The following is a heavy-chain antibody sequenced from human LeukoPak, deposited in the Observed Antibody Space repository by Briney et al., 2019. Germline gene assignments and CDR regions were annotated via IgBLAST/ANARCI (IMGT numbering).Heavy chain of an antibody. CDR1: GGSISSLNL. V-gene: IGHV4-4*02. Sequence: SETLSLTCIVSGGSISSLNLWSWLRQPPGKGLEWNREMYLGGTTNFNPSLKSRVTILIDKSKNQLSLQLTSVTAADTAVYYCAGLEGRYSTDWFYFFDYWGQGALVTVSS. J-gene: IGHJ4*02. CDR3: AGLEGRYSTDWFYFFDY. D-gene: IGHD6-19*01. CDR2: MYLGGTT.